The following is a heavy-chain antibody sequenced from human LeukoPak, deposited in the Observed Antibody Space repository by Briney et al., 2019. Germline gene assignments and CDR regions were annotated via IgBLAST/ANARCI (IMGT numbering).Heavy chain of an antibody. CDR1: GGSISSDDYS. V-gene: IGHV4-30-2*01. Sequence: SETLSLTCAVSGGSISSDDYSWSWLRQPPGKGLEWIGYIYHSGSTYYNPSLKSRVTISVDTSKNQFSLKLSSVTAADTAVYYCATRGYSYGRFDYWGQGTLVTVSS. D-gene: IGHD5-18*01. CDR3: ATRGYSYGRFDY. J-gene: IGHJ4*02. CDR2: IYHSGST.